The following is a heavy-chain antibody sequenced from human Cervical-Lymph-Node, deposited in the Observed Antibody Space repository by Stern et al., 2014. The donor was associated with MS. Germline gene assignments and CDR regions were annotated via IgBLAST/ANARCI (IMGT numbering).Heavy chain of an antibody. V-gene: IGHV4-59*01. D-gene: IGHD6-19*01. J-gene: IGHJ4*02. CDR1: GGSISTYR. CDR3: ARSPHTGSGWLYYFDY. Sequence: VQLVESGPRLVKPSETLSLTRSVSGGSISTYRWNWIRQSPGKGLEWIGYSYYDGSTNYNFSLKSRVIISVDRSGNQYSLKLSSVTAADTAVYYCARSPHTGSGWLYYFDYWGQGALVTVSS. CDR2: SYYDGST.